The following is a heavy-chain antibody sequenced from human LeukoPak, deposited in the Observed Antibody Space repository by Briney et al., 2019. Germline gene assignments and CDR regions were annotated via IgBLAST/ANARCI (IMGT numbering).Heavy chain of an antibody. CDR3: AKEDCHNRFDDYVWGSYRYRRGYYYMDV. CDR1: GYTFTGYY. D-gene: IGHD3-16*02. J-gene: IGHJ6*03. Sequence: GASVKVSCKASGYTFTGYYMHWVRQAPGQGLEWMGWINPNSGGTNYAQKFQGRVTMTRDTSISTAYMELSRLRSDDTAVYYCAKEDCHNRFDDYVWGSYRYRRGYYYMDVWGKGTTVTVSS. V-gene: IGHV1-2*02. CDR2: INPNSGGT.